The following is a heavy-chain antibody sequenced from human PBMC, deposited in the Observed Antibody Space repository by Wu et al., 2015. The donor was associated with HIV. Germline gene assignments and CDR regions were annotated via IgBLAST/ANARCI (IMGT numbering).Heavy chain of an antibody. D-gene: IGHD3-9*01. CDR1: GGTFSSYA. J-gene: IGHJ6*02. Sequence: QVQLVQSGAEVKKPGSSVKVSCKASGGTFSSYAISWVRQAPGQGLEWMGGIIPIFGTANYAQKFQGRVTMTRDTSTTTVYMELSSLRSEDTAVYYCARLTQYYYYGMDVWGQGTTVTVSS. CDR3: ARLTQYYYYGMDV. CDR2: IIPIFGTA. V-gene: IGHV1-69*05.